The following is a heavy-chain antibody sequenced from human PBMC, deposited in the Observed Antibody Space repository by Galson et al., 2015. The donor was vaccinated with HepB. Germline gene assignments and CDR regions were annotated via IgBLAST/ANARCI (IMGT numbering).Heavy chain of an antibody. CDR3: ARVNQGGWGLDS. D-gene: IGHD1-26*01. CDR2: IWYDGSNK. Sequence: SLRLSCAASGFTFTSYGMHWVRQAPGKGLEWVAVIWYDGSNKYYADSVKGRFTISRGNSKNTLYLQMNSLRAEDTAVYYCARVNQGGWGLDSWGQGTLVTVSS. CDR1: GFTFTSYG. J-gene: IGHJ4*02. V-gene: IGHV3-33*01.